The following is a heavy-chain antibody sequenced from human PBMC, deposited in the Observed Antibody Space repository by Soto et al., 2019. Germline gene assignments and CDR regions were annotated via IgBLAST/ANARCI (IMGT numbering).Heavy chain of an antibody. Sequence: QVQLVESGGGVVQPGRSLRLSCAASGFTFSSYGMHWVRQAPGKGLEWVAVIGYDGSNKNYADSVKGRFTISRDNSKNMLYRQMTSLRAEVTAVYYCARDCAGYSSGWYQRGGFDYWGQGTLVTVSS. D-gene: IGHD6-19*01. CDR1: GFTFSSYG. V-gene: IGHV3-33*01. CDR3: ARDCAGYSSGWYQRGGFDY. J-gene: IGHJ4*02. CDR2: IGYDGSNK.